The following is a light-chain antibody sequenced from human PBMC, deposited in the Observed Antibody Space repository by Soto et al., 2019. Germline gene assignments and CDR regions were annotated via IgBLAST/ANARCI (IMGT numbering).Light chain of an antibody. V-gene: IGLV1-44*01. CDR3: ATWDDGLSAYV. Sequence: QSVLTQPPSASGTPGQRVTFPCSGSSSNIGGNTVSWFQHLPRTAPKLLIFSNSQRPSGVPDRFSGAKSGTSASLAISGLQSEDEANYYCATWDDGLSAYVFGTGTKLTVL. J-gene: IGLJ1*01. CDR1: SSNIGGNT. CDR2: SNS.